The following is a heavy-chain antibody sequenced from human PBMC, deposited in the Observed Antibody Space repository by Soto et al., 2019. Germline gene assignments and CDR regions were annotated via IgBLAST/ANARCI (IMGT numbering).Heavy chain of an antibody. CDR2: ISYDGSNK. Sequence: PGGSLRLSCAASGFTFSSYGMHWVRQAPGKGLEWVAVISYDGSNKYYADSVKGRFTISRDNSKNTLYLQMNSLRAEDTAVYYCAKSDSSLDTAIGREYYGMDVWGQGTTVTVSS. J-gene: IGHJ6*02. CDR3: AKSDSSLDTAIGREYYGMDV. D-gene: IGHD5-18*01. V-gene: IGHV3-30*18. CDR1: GFTFSSYG.